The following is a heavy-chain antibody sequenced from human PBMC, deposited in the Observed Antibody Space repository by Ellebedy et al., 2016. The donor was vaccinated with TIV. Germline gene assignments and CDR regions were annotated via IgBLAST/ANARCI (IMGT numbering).Heavy chain of an antibody. D-gene: IGHD3-22*01. Sequence: GESLKISCAASGFTFSSYAMSWVRQAPGKGLEWVSGIVGSGSQKYADSVKGRFTISRDNSKRTVDLQMNSLRAEDTAIYYCAKGRGGGSDSSAPRDYFDYWGLGTLVTVSS. CDR1: GFTFSSYA. J-gene: IGHJ4*02. V-gene: IGHV3-23*01. CDR2: IVGSGS. CDR3: AKGRGGGSDSSAPRDYFDY.